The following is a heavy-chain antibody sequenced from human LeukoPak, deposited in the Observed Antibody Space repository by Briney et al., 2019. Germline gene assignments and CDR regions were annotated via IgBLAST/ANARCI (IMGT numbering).Heavy chain of an antibody. CDR1: GFTFSNHG. V-gene: IGHV3-15*01. CDR2: IKSKTDGGTT. J-gene: IGHJ4*02. CDR3: TTAIGYSYEFDY. D-gene: IGHD5-18*01. Sequence: PGGTLRLSCAASGFTFSNHGMNWVRQAPGKGLEWVGRIKSKTDGGTTDYAAPVKGRFTISRDDSKNTLYLQMNSLKTEDTAVYYCTTAIGYSYEFDYWGQGTLVTVSS.